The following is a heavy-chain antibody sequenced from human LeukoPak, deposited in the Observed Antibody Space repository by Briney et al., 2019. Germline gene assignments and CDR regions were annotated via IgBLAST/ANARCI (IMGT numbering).Heavy chain of an antibody. CDR3: ARWYSHGRYFDY. V-gene: IGHV4-59*01. CDR1: GGSIRNYY. J-gene: IGHJ4*03. D-gene: IGHD1-26*01. CDR2: TSDSGHT. Sequence: PSETLSLTCTVFGGSIRNYYWNWIRQPPGKGPEWIGYTSDSGHTDYNPSLKSRVTISVDLSKNQFSLKLTSATAADTAVYYCARWYSHGRYFDYWGPGALVTVSS.